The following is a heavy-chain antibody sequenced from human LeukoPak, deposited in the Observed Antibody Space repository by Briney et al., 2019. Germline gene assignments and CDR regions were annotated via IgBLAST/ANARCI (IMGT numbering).Heavy chain of an antibody. CDR2: LSGSGDKT. CDR1: GFTFSSYD. J-gene: IGHJ4*02. CDR3: AKERPPLLGDSSGYFADY. D-gene: IGHD3-22*01. Sequence: PGGSLRLSCAASGFTFSSYDMSWVRQAPGKGLEWVSALSGSGDKTYYADSVKGRFTISRDNSKSTLYLQMNSLRAEDTAVYYCAKERPPLLGDSSGYFADYWGQGTLVTVSS. V-gene: IGHV3-23*01.